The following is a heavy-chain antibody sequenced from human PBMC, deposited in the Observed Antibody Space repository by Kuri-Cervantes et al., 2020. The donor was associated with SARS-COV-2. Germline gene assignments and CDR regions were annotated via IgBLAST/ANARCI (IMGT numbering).Heavy chain of an antibody. D-gene: IGHD3-22*01. CDR2: TYHSGST. CDR1: GGSISSSNW. CDR3: ARVRGHYYDSSGYPDY. V-gene: IGHV4-4*02. J-gene: IGHJ4*02. Sequence: GSLRLSCAVSGGSISSSNWWSWVRQPPGKGLEWIGETYHSGSTNYNPPLKSRVTTSVDKSKNQFSLKLSSVTAADTAVYYCARVRGHYYDSSGYPDYWGQGTLGTGSS.